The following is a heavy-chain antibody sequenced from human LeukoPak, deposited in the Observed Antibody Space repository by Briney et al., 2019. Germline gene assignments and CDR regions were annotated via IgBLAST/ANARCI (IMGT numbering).Heavy chain of an antibody. Sequence: PGGSLRLSCAASGFTVSSNYMGWVRQAPGKGLEWVSVIYSGGDTYYADSVKGRFTISRDNSKNMIYLEMTSLKAEDTAVYYCARALYNTGWYPDYFDSWGQGTLVTVSS. CDR2: IYSGGDT. CDR3: ARALYNTGWYPDYFDS. J-gene: IGHJ4*02. D-gene: IGHD6-19*01. V-gene: IGHV3-66*01. CDR1: GFTVSSNY.